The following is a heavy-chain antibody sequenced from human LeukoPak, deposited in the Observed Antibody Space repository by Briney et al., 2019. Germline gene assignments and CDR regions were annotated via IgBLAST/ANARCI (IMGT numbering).Heavy chain of an antibody. V-gene: IGHV4-61*02. Sequence: PSETLSLTCTVSGGSISSGTYYWSWIRQPAGKGLEWIGRIYSSGSTNYNPSLKSRVAISVDTSQNQFSLNLSSVTAADTAVYYCARGRVTRGWYGEDYYMDVWGKGTTVTVSS. CDR2: IYSSGST. CDR1: GGSISSGTYY. D-gene: IGHD3-10*01. J-gene: IGHJ6*03. CDR3: ARGRVTRGWYGEDYYMDV.